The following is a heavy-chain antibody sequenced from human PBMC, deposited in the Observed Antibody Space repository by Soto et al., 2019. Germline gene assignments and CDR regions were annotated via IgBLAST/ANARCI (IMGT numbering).Heavy chain of an antibody. CDR3: AGHPIWALGIGNVKKGGMDV. CDR1: GGSISSSSYY. Sequence: SETLSLTCTVSGGSISSSSYYWGWIRQPPGKGLEWIGSIYYSGSTYYNPSLKSRVTISVDTSKNQFSLKLSSVTAADTAVYYCAGHPIWALGIGNVKKGGMDVWGQGTTVTVSS. D-gene: IGHD3-16*01. J-gene: IGHJ6*02. CDR2: IYYSGST. V-gene: IGHV4-39*01.